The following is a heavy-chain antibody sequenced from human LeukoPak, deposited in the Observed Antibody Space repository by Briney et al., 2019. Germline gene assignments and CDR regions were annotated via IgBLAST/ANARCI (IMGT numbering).Heavy chain of an antibody. Sequence: SETLSLTCAVYGGSFSGYYWSWIRQPPGKGLEWIGEINHSGSTNYNPSLKSRVTISVDTSKNQFSLKLSSVTAADTAVYYCARATSSMSYFDYWGQGTLVTVSS. CDR1: GGSFSGYY. V-gene: IGHV4-34*01. D-gene: IGHD2-2*01. J-gene: IGHJ4*02. CDR3: ARATSSMSYFDY. CDR2: INHSGST.